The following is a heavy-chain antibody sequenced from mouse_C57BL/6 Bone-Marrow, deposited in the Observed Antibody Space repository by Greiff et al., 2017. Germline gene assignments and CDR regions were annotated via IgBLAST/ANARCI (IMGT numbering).Heavy chain of an antibody. J-gene: IGHJ2*01. CDR3: ARKTYYGSSQYYFDY. Sequence: VKLQESGPELVKPGASVKISCKASGYAFSSSWMNWVKQRPGKGLEWIGRIYPGDGDTNYNGKFKGKATLTADKSSSTAYMQLSSLTSEDSAVYFCARKTYYGSSQYYFDYWGQGTTLTVSS. V-gene: IGHV1-82*01. CDR2: IYPGDGDT. CDR1: GYAFSSSW. D-gene: IGHD1-1*01.